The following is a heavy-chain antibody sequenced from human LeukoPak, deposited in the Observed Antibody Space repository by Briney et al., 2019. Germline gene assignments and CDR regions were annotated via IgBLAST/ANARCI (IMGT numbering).Heavy chain of an antibody. J-gene: IGHJ6*03. D-gene: IGHD2-8*01. CDR3: ARLTNMEKDVTPTYYMDV. CDR2: IYYSGST. Sequence: SETLSLTCTVSGGSISSYYWSWIRQPPGKGLEWIGYIYYSGSTNYNPSLKSRVTISVDTSKSQFSLKLSSVTAADMAVYYCARLTNMEKDVTPTYYMDVWGKGTTVTVSS. CDR1: GGSISSYY. V-gene: IGHV4-59*01.